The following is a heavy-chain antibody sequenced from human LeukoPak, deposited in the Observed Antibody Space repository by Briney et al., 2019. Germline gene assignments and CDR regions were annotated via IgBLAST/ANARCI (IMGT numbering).Heavy chain of an antibody. D-gene: IGHD5-24*01. CDR1: GFTFSSHW. J-gene: IGHJ4*02. CDR2: INGDGSNT. CDR3: ARDYKYAFDN. Sequence: GGSLRLSCAASGFTFSSHWMHWVRQAPGKGLVWVSRINGDGSNTTYADSVKGRFTISRDKAKNSLYLQMNSLRVEDTAVYYCARDYKYAFDNWGQGTLVTVSS. V-gene: IGHV3-74*03.